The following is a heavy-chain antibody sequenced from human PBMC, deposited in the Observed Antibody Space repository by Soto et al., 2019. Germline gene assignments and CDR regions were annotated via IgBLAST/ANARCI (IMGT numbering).Heavy chain of an antibody. CDR3: ARDLWARTDAFDI. D-gene: IGHD7-27*01. CDR2: IYYRGRT. V-gene: IGHV4-30-4*01. Sequence: QVQLQESGPGLVKPSQTLSLTCTVSGGSISSGDYYWSWIRQPPGKGLEWIGYIYYRGRTYYNPSLKSRITISLDTSKNQFSLKLTSVTAADTAVYYCARDLWARTDAFDIWGQGTMVTVSS. J-gene: IGHJ3*02. CDR1: GGSISSGDYY.